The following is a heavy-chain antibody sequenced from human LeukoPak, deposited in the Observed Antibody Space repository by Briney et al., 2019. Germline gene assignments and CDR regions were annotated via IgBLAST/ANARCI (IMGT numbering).Heavy chain of an antibody. CDR2: INQDGTEK. J-gene: IGHJ4*02. Sequence: GGSLRLSCAASGFTFSSYWMHWVRQAPGKGLEWVANINQDGTEKYYVDSVKGRFTISRDYAKNSLYLQMNSLRVEDTATYYCAKVAKYYYGPETYYFFEQWGQGTPVTASS. V-gene: IGHV3-7*01. CDR3: AKVAKYYYGPETYYFFEQ. D-gene: IGHD3-10*01. CDR1: GFTFSSYW.